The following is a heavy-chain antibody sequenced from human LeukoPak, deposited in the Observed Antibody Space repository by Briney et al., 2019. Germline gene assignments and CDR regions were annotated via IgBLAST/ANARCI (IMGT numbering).Heavy chain of an antibody. CDR1: GFTFSNYG. CDR3: ARGGIGDTGGYYLFVY. D-gene: IGHD3-22*01. CDR2: ISGNSGST. V-gene: IGHV3-23*01. J-gene: IGHJ4*02. Sequence: GGSLRLSCAASGFTFSNYGLSWVRQAPGKGLEWVSAISGNSGSTYYADSVKGHFTISRDNSKNTLYLQMSSLRAEDTAVYYCARGGIGDTGGYYLFVYWGQGTRVTVSS.